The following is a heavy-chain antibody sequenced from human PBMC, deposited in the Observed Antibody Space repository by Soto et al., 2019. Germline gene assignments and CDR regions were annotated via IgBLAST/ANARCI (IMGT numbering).Heavy chain of an antibody. D-gene: IGHD3-10*01. CDR2: IIPISDTT. Sequence: SVKVSCKASGGTFSSYAISWVRQAPGQGLEWMGGIIPISDTTNYAQKFQGKVTITADESTSTAYMELRSLRSDDTAVYYCAREERTYYYGSGSIKTDYWGQGTLVTV. CDR1: GGTFSSYA. CDR3: AREERTYYYGSGSIKTDY. J-gene: IGHJ4*02. V-gene: IGHV1-69*13.